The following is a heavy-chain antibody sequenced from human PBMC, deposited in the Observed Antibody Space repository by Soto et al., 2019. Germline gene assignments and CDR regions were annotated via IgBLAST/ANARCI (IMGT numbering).Heavy chain of an antibody. CDR1: GGSISSYY. V-gene: IGHV4-59*01. CDR3: ARDTSYSSSWYWSGYAFDI. Sequence: QVQLQESGPGLVKPSETLSLTCTVSGGSISSYYWSWIRQPPGKGLEWIGYIYYSGSTNYNPSLKSRVTISVDTSKNQFSLKLSSVTAADTAVYYCARDTSYSSSWYWSGYAFDIWGQGTMVTVSS. CDR2: IYYSGST. D-gene: IGHD6-13*01. J-gene: IGHJ3*02.